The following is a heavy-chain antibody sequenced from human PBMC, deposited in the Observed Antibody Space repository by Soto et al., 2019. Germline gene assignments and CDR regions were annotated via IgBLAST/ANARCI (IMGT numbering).Heavy chain of an antibody. CDR2: SGNRANGDTI. CDR1: GFTFSDHY. Sequence: GGSLRLSCAASGFTFSDHYMDWVRQAPGKGLEWVGSSGNRANGDTIEYGSSVKGRFTISTEETKNSKNQQINSLKTVETAESYVTHGYSGIDSYAFDIWGQGTLVTVSS. J-gene: IGHJ3*02. CDR3: THGYSGIDSYAFDI. V-gene: IGHV3-72*01. D-gene: IGHD1-26*01.